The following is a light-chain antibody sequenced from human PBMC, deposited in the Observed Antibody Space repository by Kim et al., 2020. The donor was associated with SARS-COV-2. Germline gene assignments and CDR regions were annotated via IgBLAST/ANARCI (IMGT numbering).Light chain of an antibody. Sequence: VSQGERATLSCRARQSVSTNLAWYQQTPGQAPRLLIYSASNRATGIPARFSGSGSGTDFTLTISSLQSEDSAVYFCQQYHDWPLTFGPGTKVDIK. CDR1: QSVSTN. J-gene: IGKJ3*01. CDR3: QQYHDWPLT. CDR2: SAS. V-gene: IGKV3-15*01.